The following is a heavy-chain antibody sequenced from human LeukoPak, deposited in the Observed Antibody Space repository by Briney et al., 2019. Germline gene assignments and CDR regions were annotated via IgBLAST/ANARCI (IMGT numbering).Heavy chain of an antibody. CDR1: GGAISSYY. J-gene: IGHJ4*02. Sequence: PSETLSLTCTVSGGAISSYYWSWIRQPPGKGLEWIGYIYYSGSTNYNPSLKSRVTISVDTSKNQFPLKLSSVTAADTAVYYCARRRDGYEALDYWGQGTLVTVSS. CDR2: IYYSGST. CDR3: ARRRDGYEALDY. V-gene: IGHV4-59*01. D-gene: IGHD5-24*01.